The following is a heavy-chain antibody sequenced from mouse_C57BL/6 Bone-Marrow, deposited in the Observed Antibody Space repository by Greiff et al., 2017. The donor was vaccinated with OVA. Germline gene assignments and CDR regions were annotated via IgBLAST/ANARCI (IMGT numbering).Heavy chain of an antibody. Sequence: EVMLVESGGGLVKPGGSLKLSCAASGFTFSSYTMSWVRQTPEKRLEWVATISGGGGNTYYPDSVKGRFTISRDNAKNTLYLQMSSLRAEDTALDYCARRGDDGGGFAYWGQGTLVTVSA. J-gene: IGHJ3*01. CDR1: GFTFSSYT. V-gene: IGHV5-9*01. D-gene: IGHD2-2*01. CDR2: ISGGGGNT. CDR3: ARRGDDGGGFAY.